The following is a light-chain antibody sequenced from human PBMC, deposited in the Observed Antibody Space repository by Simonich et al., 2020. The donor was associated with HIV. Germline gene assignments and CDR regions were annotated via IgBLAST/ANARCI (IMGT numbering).Light chain of an antibody. CDR3: MQGIQLPPIT. Sequence: DIVMTQSPLSLPVTPGQPAYISCKSSQSLLHRNGKTYLYCDLQKPGQSPQLLIYEGSNRFSGVPDRFSGNGSGTDFTLRISRVEAEDVGVYYCMQGIQLPPITFGQGTRLEIK. CDR2: EGS. V-gene: IGKV2D-29*02. CDR1: QSLLHRNGKTY. J-gene: IGKJ5*01.